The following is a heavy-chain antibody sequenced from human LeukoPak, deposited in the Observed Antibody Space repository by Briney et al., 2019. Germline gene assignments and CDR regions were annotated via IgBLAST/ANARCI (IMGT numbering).Heavy chain of an antibody. Sequence: SQTLSLTCAISGDSVSSNSAAWNWIRQSPSRGLEWLGRTYYRSKWYNDYAVSVKSRITINPDTSKNQFSLQLNSVTPEDTAVYYCARAPPYGYDFWSGYLVWFDYWGQGTLVTVSS. CDR2: TYYRSKWYN. CDR1: GDSVSSNSAA. J-gene: IGHJ4*02. CDR3: ARAPPYGYDFWSGYLVWFDY. D-gene: IGHD3-3*01. V-gene: IGHV6-1*01.